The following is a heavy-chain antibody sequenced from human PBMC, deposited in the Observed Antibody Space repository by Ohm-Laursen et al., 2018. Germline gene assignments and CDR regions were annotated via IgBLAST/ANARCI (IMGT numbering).Heavy chain of an antibody. V-gene: IGHV3-9*01. D-gene: IGHD3-10*01. J-gene: IGHJ6*02. CDR3: AKDIGGGPYYGMDV. CDR2: ISWSSGGI. Sequence: SLRLSCTASGFTFDDYAMHWVRQAPGKGLECVSGISWSSGGITYGDSVKGRFTISRDNAKNPLYLQMNSLRAEDTALYYCAKDIGGGPYYGMDVWGQGTTVTVSS. CDR1: GFTFDDYA.